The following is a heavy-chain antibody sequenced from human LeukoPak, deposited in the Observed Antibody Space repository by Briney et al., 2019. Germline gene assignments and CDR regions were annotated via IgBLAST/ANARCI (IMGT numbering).Heavy chain of an antibody. J-gene: IGHJ5*02. D-gene: IGHD3-3*01. CDR1: GYTFTSYG. CDR3: AREAITIFGVVRTQTTYGPHRFDP. Sequence: ASVKVSCKASGYTFTSYGISWVRQAPGQGLEWMGWTSAYNGNTNYAQKLQGRVTMTTDTSTSTAYMELRSLRSEDTAVYYCAREAITIFGVVRTQTTYGPHRFDPWGQGTLVTVSS. CDR2: TSAYNGNT. V-gene: IGHV1-18*01.